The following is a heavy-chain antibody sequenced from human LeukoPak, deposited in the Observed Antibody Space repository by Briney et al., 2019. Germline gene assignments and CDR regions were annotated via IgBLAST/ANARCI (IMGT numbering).Heavy chain of an antibody. CDR3: ATDGAERGGRAFDI. Sequence: ASVKVSCKASGYTFTSYYMHWVRQAPGQGLEWMGIINPSGGSTSYAQKFQGRVTMTEDTSTDTAYMELSSLRSEDTAVYYCATDGAERGGRAFDIWGQGTMVTVSS. V-gene: IGHV1-46*01. CDR2: INPSGGST. CDR1: GYTFTSYY. J-gene: IGHJ3*02. D-gene: IGHD3-16*01.